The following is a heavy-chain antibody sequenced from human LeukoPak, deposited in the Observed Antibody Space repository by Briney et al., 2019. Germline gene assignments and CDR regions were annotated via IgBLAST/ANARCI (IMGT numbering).Heavy chain of an antibody. D-gene: IGHD1-14*01. V-gene: IGHV4-4*07. CDR2: IHSGGSF. Sequence: SETLSLTCSVSGASISNYYWSWIRQPAGKGLEWIGRIHSGGSFNYNPSLRSRVTMSVDTSNNHFFLSQNSVTAADTALHFCARGIGTITQDSFDIWGPGTVVTVSS. CDR1: GASISNYY. CDR3: ARGIGTITQDSFDI. J-gene: IGHJ3*02.